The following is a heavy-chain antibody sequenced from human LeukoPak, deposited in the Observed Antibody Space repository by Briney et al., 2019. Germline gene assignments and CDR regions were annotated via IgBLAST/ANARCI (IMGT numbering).Heavy chain of an antibody. CDR2: ISYDGSDK. J-gene: IGHJ4*02. CDR3: ARALVGGLVGY. V-gene: IGHV3-30*04. CDR1: GFTFSSYA. D-gene: IGHD2-15*01. Sequence: GGSLRLSCAASGFTFSSYAMHWVRQAPGKGLEWVAVISYDGSDKYYTDSVKGRFTISRDNSKNTLYLQMNSLEAEDTAVYYCARALVGGLVGYWGQGTLVTVSS.